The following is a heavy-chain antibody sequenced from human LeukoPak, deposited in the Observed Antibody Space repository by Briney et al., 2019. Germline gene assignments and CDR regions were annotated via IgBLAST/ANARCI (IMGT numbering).Heavy chain of an antibody. D-gene: IGHD6-13*01. Sequence: PETLSLTCAVYGGSFSGYYWSWIRQPPGKGLEWIGEINHSGSTNYNPSLKSRVTISEDTSKNQFSLKLSSVTAANTAVYYCARRRQLANYYYYGMDVWGQGTTVTVSS. CDR2: INHSGST. J-gene: IGHJ6*02. CDR3: ARRRQLANYYYYGMDV. V-gene: IGHV4-34*01. CDR1: GGSFSGYY.